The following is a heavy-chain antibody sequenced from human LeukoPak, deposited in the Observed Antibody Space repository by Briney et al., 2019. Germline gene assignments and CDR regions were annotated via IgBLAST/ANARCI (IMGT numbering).Heavy chain of an antibody. Sequence: SETLSLTCTVSGGSISSGGYYWSWIRQHPGKGLEWIGYIYYSGSTYYNPSLKSRVTISVDTSKNQFSLKLSSVTAADTAAYYCAREMPPRPIWSGYNWFDPWGQGTLVTVSS. V-gene: IGHV4-31*03. CDR2: IYYSGST. D-gene: IGHD3-3*01. J-gene: IGHJ5*02. CDR1: GGSISSGGYY. CDR3: AREMPPRPIWSGYNWFDP.